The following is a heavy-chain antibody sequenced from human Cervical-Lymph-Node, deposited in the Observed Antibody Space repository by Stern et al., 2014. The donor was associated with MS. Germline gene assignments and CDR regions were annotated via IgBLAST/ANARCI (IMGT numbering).Heavy chain of an antibody. Sequence: QVTLKESGPTLVKATQPLTLTCTFSGFALRNSGVSVAWIRQPPGKALEWLGVIYWDDEKRYSPSLKSRLSITKDASESQVVLTMTNMDPVDTATYYCTHSLHGDYYDAFDTWGQGTMVTVSS. CDR3: THSLHGDYYDAFDT. CDR1: GFALRNSGVS. D-gene: IGHD4-17*01. V-gene: IGHV2-5*02. CDR2: IYWDDEK. J-gene: IGHJ3*02.